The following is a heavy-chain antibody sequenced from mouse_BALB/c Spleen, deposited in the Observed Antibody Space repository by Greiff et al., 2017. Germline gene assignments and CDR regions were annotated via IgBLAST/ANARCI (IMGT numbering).Heavy chain of an antibody. CDR2: INPGSGGT. CDR3: ARGGNWGSAY. Sequence: QVQLQQSGAELVRPGTSVKVSCKASGYAFTNYLIEWVKQRPGQGLEWIGVINPGSGGTNYNEKFKGKATLTADKSSSTAYMQLSSLTSDDSAVYFCARGGNWGSAYWGQGTLVTVSA. J-gene: IGHJ3*01. V-gene: IGHV1-54*01. CDR1: GYAFTNYL. D-gene: IGHD2-1*01.